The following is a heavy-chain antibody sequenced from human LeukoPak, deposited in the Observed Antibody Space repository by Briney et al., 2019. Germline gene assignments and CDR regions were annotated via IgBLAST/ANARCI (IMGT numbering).Heavy chain of an antibody. V-gene: IGHV4-30-2*01. CDR2: IYHSGSI. CDR3: ARLGWFGEFGY. D-gene: IGHD3-10*01. J-gene: IGHJ4*02. CDR1: GRSMSRGRDS. Sequence: SEPLSLPCAVSGRSMSRGRDSWSWIRQPPGKGLEWFGYIYHSGSIYCNPSLKSRVTISVARSKNQFSLKLSSVTAADTAVYYCARLGWFGEFGYWGQGTLVTVSS.